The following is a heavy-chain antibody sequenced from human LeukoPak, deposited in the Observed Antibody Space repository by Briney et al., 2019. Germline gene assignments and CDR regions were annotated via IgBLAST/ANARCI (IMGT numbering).Heavy chain of an antibody. CDR1: GFTFDDYA. V-gene: IGHV3-9*01. CDR3: AKDPTPYYDSSGSLGYFDY. J-gene: IGHJ4*02. D-gene: IGHD3-22*01. Sequence: GRSLRLSCAASGFTFDDYAMHWVRQAPGKGLEWVSGTSWNSGSIGYADSVKGRFTISRDNAKNSLYLQMNSLRAEDTALYYCAKDPTPYYDSSGSLGYFDYWGQGTLVTVSS. CDR2: TSWNSGSI.